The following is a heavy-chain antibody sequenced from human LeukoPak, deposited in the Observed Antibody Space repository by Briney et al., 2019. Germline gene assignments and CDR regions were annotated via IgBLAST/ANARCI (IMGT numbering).Heavy chain of an antibody. D-gene: IGHD6-13*01. CDR3: AKVPYISILTAGKGYFDY. CDR2: ISGSGDST. CDR1: GFTFSSYW. J-gene: IGHJ4*02. V-gene: IGHV3-23*01. Sequence: GGSLRLSCAASGFTFSSYWMHWVRQAPGKGLEWVSVISGSGDSTIYADSVKGRFTISRDNSKNTLYLQMNSLRAEDTAIYYCAKVPYISILTAGKGYFDYWGQGTLVTVSS.